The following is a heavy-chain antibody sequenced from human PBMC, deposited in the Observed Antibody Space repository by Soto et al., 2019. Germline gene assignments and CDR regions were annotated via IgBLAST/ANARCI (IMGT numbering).Heavy chain of an antibody. Sequence: SETLSLTCAVYGGSFSGYYWSWIRQPPGKGLEWIGEINHSGSTNYNPSLKSRVTISVDTSKNQFSLKLSSVTAADTAVYYCARGPALRYYYYYFGMDVWGQGTTVTVSS. D-gene: IGHD3-3*01. V-gene: IGHV4-34*01. CDR2: INHSGST. CDR3: ARGPALRYYYYYFGMDV. J-gene: IGHJ6*02. CDR1: GGSFSGYY.